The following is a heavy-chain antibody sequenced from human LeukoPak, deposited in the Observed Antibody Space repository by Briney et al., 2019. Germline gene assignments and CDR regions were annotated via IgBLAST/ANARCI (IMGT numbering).Heavy chain of an antibody. V-gene: IGHV1-69*04. CDR3: ARGVADPHYYYYGMDV. J-gene: IGHJ6*02. D-gene: IGHD6-13*01. CDR2: IIPIVDIA. CDR1: GGTFSSYA. Sequence: SVKVSCKASGGTFSSYAISWVRQAPGHGLEWMGRIIPIVDIANYAQKFQGRVTITADTSTSTAYMELSSLRSEDTAVYYCARGVADPHYYYYGMDVWGQGTTVTVSS.